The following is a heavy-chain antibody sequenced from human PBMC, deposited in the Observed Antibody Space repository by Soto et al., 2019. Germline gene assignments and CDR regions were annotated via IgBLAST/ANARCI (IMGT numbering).Heavy chain of an antibody. Sequence: ASVKVSCKASGYTFTSYYMHWVRQAPGQGLEWMGIINPRGGSTSYAQKFQGRVTMTRDTSTSTVYMELSSLRSEDTAVYYCARDRCSGGRCYYYGMDVWGQGTTGTVSS. J-gene: IGHJ6*02. CDR1: GYTFTSYY. CDR2: INPRGGST. CDR3: ARDRCSGGRCYYYGMDV. D-gene: IGHD2-15*01. V-gene: IGHV1-46*01.